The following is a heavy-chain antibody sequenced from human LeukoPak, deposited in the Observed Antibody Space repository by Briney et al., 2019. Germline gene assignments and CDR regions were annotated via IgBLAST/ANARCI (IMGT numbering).Heavy chain of an antibody. V-gene: IGHV3-23*01. CDR3: AKVRWELHDAFDI. D-gene: IGHD2-15*01. CDR2: ISSSGGST. J-gene: IGHJ3*02. Sequence: GGSLRLSCAASGFTFSSYAMSWVRQAPGKGLEWVSGISSSGGSTYYADSAKGRFTISRDNSNNTLYLQMNSLRAEDTAVYYCAKVRWELHDAFDIWGQGTMVTVSS. CDR1: GFTFSSYA.